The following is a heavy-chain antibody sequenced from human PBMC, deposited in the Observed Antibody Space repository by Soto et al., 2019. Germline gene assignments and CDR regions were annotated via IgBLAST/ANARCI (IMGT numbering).Heavy chain of an antibody. J-gene: IGHJ4*02. D-gene: IGHD2-2*01. CDR2: ISGFNGT. Sequence: QGQLVQSGAEVKKSGAAVRVSCKASGFAFSSYGINWVRQAPGQGLEWMGWISGFNGTRYAQEFQGRDTMTTDTPTTTVYLEWRGLKSDDTAVYYCARELRGFCTSGNCYGDFNSWGQGTLITVSS. V-gene: IGHV1-18*04. CDR1: GFAFSSYG. CDR3: ARELRGFCTSGNCYGDFNS.